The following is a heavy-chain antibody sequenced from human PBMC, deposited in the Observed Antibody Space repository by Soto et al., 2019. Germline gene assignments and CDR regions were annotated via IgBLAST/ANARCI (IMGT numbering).Heavy chain of an antibody. CDR2: INPNNGDT. Sequence: QVQLVQSGAEVKKPGASVKVSCKASGYTFSGYYIHWVRQAPGQGPEWVGWINPNNGDTNYAQKYQGRVTMTRDTYITTVYMELNSLRSDDTAVYYCARGPSVAGKKFDYWGPGTLVIVS. D-gene: IGHD6-19*01. CDR1: GYTFSGYY. CDR3: ARGPSVAGKKFDY. V-gene: IGHV1-2*02. J-gene: IGHJ4*02.